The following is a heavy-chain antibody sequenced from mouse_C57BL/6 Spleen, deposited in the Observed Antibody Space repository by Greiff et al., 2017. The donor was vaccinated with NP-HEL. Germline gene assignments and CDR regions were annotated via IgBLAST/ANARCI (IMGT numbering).Heavy chain of an antibody. D-gene: IGHD2-4*01. Sequence: EVHLVESGGGLVKPGGSLKLSCAASGFTFSDYGMHWVRQAPEKGLEWVAYISSGSSTIYYADTVKGRFTISRDNAKNTLFLQMTSLRSEDTAMYYCARGGDYDDGGWFAYWGQGTLVTVSA. CDR3: ARGGDYDDGGWFAY. J-gene: IGHJ3*01. V-gene: IGHV5-17*01. CDR1: GFTFSDYG. CDR2: ISSGSSTI.